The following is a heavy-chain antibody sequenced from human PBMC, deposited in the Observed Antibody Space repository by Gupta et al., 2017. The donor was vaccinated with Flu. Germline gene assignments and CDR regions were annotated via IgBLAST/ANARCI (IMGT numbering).Heavy chain of an antibody. D-gene: IGHD2-2*02. CDR2: INHSGGT. CDR3: ARVGCTSTSCHRWDRHYYYYMDV. J-gene: IGHJ6*03. V-gene: IGHV4-34*01. Sequence: RQSPEKGLEWIGEINHSGGTNYNPSLKSRVTISVDTSRNHFSLKLTSVTAADTAVYYCARVGCTSTSCHRWDRHYYYYMDVWGKGTTVTVSS.